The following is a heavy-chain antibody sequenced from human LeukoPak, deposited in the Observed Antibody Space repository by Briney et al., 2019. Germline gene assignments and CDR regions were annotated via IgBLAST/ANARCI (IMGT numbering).Heavy chain of an antibody. CDR2: IYADGST. Sequence: SETLSLTCTVSGGSNSPYFWSWIRQPPGEGLEWIGYIYADGSTKYNPSLKSRVTISLDTSKNQFSLKLSSVTAADTAVYYCARRQIYFDYWGQGTLVTVSS. CDR3: ARRQIYFDY. CDR1: GGSNSPYF. V-gene: IGHV4-4*09. J-gene: IGHJ4*02.